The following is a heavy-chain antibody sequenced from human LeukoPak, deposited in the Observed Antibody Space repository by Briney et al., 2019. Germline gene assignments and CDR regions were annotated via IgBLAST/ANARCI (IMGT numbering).Heavy chain of an antibody. CDR3: ARVVYGSGSYHIDY. Sequence: SETLSLTCAVYGGSFSGYYWSWIRQPPGKGLEWIGEINHSGSTNYNPSLKSRVTISVDTSKNQFSLKLSSVTAADTAVYYCARVVYGSGSYHIDYWGQGTLVTVSS. D-gene: IGHD3-10*01. V-gene: IGHV4-34*01. CDR1: GGSFSGYY. CDR2: INHSGST. J-gene: IGHJ4*02.